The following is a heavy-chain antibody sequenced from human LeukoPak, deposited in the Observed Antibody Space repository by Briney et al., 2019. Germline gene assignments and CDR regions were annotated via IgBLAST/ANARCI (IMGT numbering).Heavy chain of an antibody. D-gene: IGHD3-3*01. V-gene: IGHV1-18*01. CDR2: SSAYNGNT. J-gene: IGHJ2*01. Sequence: ASVKVSCKASGYTFTSYGISWVRQAPGQGLEWMGWSSAYNGNTNYAQKLQGRVTMTTDTSTSTAYMELRSLRSGDTAVYYCARDRYDFWSGYPNWYFDLWGRGTLVTVSS. CDR3: ARDRYDFWSGYPNWYFDL. CDR1: GYTFTSYG.